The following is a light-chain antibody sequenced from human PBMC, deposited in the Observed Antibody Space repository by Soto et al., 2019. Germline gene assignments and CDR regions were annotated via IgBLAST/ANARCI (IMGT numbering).Light chain of an antibody. CDR2: KAS. V-gene: IGKV1-5*03. J-gene: IGKJ1*01. CDR1: QSISSW. CDR3: QQYNSFSHT. Sequence: DIQMTQSPSTLSASVGDRVTITCRASQSISSWLAWYQQKTGKAPKPLIYKASDLESGVPSRSSGSGSGTESTLTISRLQTDDLATYYCQQYNSFSHTFGPGTKVDI.